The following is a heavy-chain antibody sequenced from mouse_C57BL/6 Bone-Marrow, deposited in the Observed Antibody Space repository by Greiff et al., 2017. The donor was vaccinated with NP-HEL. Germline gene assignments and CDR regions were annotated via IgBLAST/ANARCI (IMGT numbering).Heavy chain of an antibody. CDR2: IYPGGGYT. Sequence: VQLQQPGTELVKPGASVKLSCKASGYTFTNYWIGWAKQRPGHGLEWIGDIYPGGGYTNYNEKFKGKATLTADKSSSTAYMQFSSLTSEDSAIYYCARSYYGSSYYAMDYWGQGTSVTVSS. CDR3: ARSYYGSSYYAMDY. CDR1: GYTFTNYW. J-gene: IGHJ4*01. V-gene: IGHV1-63*01. D-gene: IGHD1-1*01.